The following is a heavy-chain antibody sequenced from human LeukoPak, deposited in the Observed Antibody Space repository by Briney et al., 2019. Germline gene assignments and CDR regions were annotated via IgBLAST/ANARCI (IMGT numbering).Heavy chain of an antibody. V-gene: IGHV1-18*01. CDR3: ARVVLLSNTWGMDV. J-gene: IGHJ6*02. D-gene: IGHD3-10*01. CDR2: ISVYNGNT. CDR1: GYTFTNYG. Sequence: ASVKVSCKASGYTFTNYGIAWVRQAPGQGLEWVGWISVYNGNTNYAEKLQGRVNVTTDRSTSTAYMELRSLRSDDTAVYYCARVVLLSNTWGMDVWGQGTTVTVSS.